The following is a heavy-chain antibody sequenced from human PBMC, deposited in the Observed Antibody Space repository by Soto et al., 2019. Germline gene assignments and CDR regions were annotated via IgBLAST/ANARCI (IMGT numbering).Heavy chain of an antibody. D-gene: IGHD3-10*01. CDR2: INHSGST. Sequence: ETLSLSCAVYGGSFSGYYWSWIRQPPGKGLEWIGEINHSGSTNYNPSLKSRVTISVDTSKNQFSLKLSSVTAADTAVYYCARGVAQVQGVTIGNNWFDPWGQGTLVTVSS. J-gene: IGHJ5*02. CDR3: ARGVAQVQGVTIGNNWFDP. CDR1: GGSFSGYY. V-gene: IGHV4-34*01.